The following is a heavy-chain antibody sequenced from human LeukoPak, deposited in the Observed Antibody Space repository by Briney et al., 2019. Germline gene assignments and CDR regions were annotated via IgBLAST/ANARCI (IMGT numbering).Heavy chain of an antibody. D-gene: IGHD6-19*01. CDR3: ARLSVAGRGGFDH. CDR2: IYYSGIT. J-gene: IGHJ4*02. CDR1: GGSFSGYY. V-gene: IGHV4-59*08. Sequence: SETLSLTCAVYGGSFSGYYWNWIRQPPGKGLEWIGYIYYSGITNYNPSLKSRVTISVDTSKNQFSLKLSSVSAADTAVYYCARLSVAGRGGFDHWGQGTLVTVSS.